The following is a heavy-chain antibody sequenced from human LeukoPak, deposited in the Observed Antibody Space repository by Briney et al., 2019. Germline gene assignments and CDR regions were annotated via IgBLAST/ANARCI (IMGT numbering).Heavy chain of an antibody. CDR2: MYYSGST. CDR1: GGSISSYY. Sequence: PSETLSLTCTVSGGSISSYYWSWIRQPPGKGLEWIGYMYYSGSTNYNPSLKSRVTISVDTSKNQFSLKLSSVTAADTAVYYCARVNPGYRPDAFDIWGQGTMVTVSS. J-gene: IGHJ3*02. V-gene: IGHV4-59*01. CDR3: ARVNPGYRPDAFDI. D-gene: IGHD6-13*01.